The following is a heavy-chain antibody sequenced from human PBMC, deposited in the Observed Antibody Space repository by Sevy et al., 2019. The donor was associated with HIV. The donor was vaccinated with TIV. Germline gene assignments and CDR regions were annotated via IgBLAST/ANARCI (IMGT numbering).Heavy chain of an antibody. CDR2: ISGSGGST. J-gene: IGHJ6*02. D-gene: IGHD3-22*01. V-gene: IGHV3-23*01. Sequence: GGSLRLSCAASGFTFSSYAMSWVRQAPGKGLEWVSAISGSGGSTYYADSVKGRFTISRDNSKNTLYLQMNSLRAEDTAVYYCAKVVTMIVVVGGGMDVWGQGTTVTVSS. CDR1: GFTFSSYA. CDR3: AKVVTMIVVVGGGMDV.